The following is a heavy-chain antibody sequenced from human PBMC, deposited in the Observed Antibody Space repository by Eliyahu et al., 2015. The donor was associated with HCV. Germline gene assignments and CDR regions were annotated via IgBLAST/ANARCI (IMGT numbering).Heavy chain of an antibody. CDR1: GGSITTXY. CDR2: IHYSGST. D-gene: IGHD6-19*01. CDR3: ASGGGGIAVAGTGGWFDP. Sequence: QVQLQESSPGLVKPSETLSLTCTVXGGSITTXYWSWXRQPPGXGLEWIGYIHYSGSTNYNPSLKSRXXISVDTSKNQFSLNLTSVTAADTAVYYCASGGGGIAVAGTGGWFDPWGQGTLVTVSS. J-gene: IGHJ5*02. V-gene: IGHV4-59*01.